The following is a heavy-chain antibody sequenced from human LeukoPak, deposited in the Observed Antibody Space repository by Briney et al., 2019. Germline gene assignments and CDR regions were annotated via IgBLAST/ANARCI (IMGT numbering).Heavy chain of an antibody. V-gene: IGHV3-48*03. D-gene: IGHD3-10*01. Sequence: GGSLRLSCAASGFTFSSYAMHGVRQAPGKGLEGVAYIGRSGDRTKKYADSVKGRFTISRDNAKNSLYLQMNSLRAEDTAVYYCLHYDSGIIWGLGTLVTVSS. J-gene: IGHJ4*02. CDR3: LHYDSGII. CDR2: IGRSGDRTK. CDR1: GFTFSSYA.